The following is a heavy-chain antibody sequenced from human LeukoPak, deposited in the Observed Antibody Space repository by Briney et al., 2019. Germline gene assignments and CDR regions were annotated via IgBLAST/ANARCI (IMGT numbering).Heavy chain of an antibody. Sequence: SETLSLTCTVSGGSVSGSSFYWGWIRQPQPTGKGLEWIGSIYYSGSTYYNPSLKSRVSISVDTSKNQFSLKLNSVTAADTAVYYCARHIGIQLWKSPYYYGMDVWGQGTTVTVSS. CDR3: ARHIGIQLWKSPYYYGMDV. D-gene: IGHD5-18*01. CDR2: IYYSGST. CDR1: GGSVSGSSFY. J-gene: IGHJ6*02. V-gene: IGHV4-39*01.